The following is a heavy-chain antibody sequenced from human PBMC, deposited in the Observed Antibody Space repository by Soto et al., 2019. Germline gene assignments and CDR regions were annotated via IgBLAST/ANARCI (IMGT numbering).Heavy chain of an antibody. V-gene: IGHV4-31*03. CDR2: IYYSGST. CDR3: ARDQYSSGWYGENWFDP. J-gene: IGHJ5*02. CDR1: GGSISSGGYY. D-gene: IGHD6-19*01. Sequence: TLSLTCTVSGGSISSGGYYWSWIRQHPGKGLEWIGYIYYSGSTYYNPSLKSRATISVDTSKNQFSLKLSSVTAADTAVYYCARDQYSSGWYGENWFDPWGQGTLVTVSS.